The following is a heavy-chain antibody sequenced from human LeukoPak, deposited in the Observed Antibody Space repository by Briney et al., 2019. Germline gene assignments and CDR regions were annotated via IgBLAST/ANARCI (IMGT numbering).Heavy chain of an antibody. CDR1: GFTFSNNA. V-gene: IGHV3-23*01. J-gene: IGHJ4*02. CDR3: AKIPTYYDFWSGWII. Sequence: GGSLRLSCTASGFTFSNNAMSWVCQAPGEGLEWVSGISGNGDSTYYADSAKGRFTISRDNSKHTLYLQMNSLRAEDTAVYYCAKIPTYYDFWSGWIIWGQGTLVTVSS. CDR2: ISGNGDST. D-gene: IGHD3-3*01.